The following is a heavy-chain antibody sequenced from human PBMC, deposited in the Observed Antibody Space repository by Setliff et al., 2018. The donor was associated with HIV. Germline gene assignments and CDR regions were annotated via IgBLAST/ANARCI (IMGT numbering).Heavy chain of an antibody. Sequence: PSETLSLTCTVSGGSLRNHYWSWIRQPPGKGLEWIGSVYYRGDTHYNLSLKSRVTISIDTSKNQFSLNFYSLTAADTAVYYCARLDDSGSYYENAFDIWGQGTRVTVSS. V-gene: IGHV4-59*11. CDR1: GGSLRNHY. D-gene: IGHD1-26*01. CDR2: VYYRGDT. CDR3: ARLDDSGSYYENAFDI. J-gene: IGHJ3*02.